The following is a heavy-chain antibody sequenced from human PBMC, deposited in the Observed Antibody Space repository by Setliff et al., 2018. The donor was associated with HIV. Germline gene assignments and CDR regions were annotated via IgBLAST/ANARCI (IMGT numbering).Heavy chain of an antibody. V-gene: IGHV4-59*11. CDR1: GASIRGHY. Sequence: SETLSLTCTVSGASIRGHYWNWIRQPPGKGLEWIGYIYDSGSTNYNPSLGSRITMSIDTSKNHFSLKLTSVTAADSAIYYCARGNYDTSDYYTNFYYYYMDVWGKGTAVTVS. CDR3: ARGNYDTSDYYTNFYYYYMDV. CDR2: IYDSGST. D-gene: IGHD3-22*01. J-gene: IGHJ6*03.